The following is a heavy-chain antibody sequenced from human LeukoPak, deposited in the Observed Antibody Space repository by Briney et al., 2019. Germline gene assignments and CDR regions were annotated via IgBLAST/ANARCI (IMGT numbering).Heavy chain of an antibody. D-gene: IGHD3-3*01. CDR2: IGNSGSPI. J-gene: IGHJ6*03. CDR1: GFTFSDYY. V-gene: IGHV3-11*04. CDR3: ARAQEEAFWCMDV. Sequence: PGGSLRLSCAASGFTFSDYYMSWIRQAPGKGLEWVSYIGNSGSPIYYADSVKGRFTVSRDNARNSLHLQMNSLRAEDMALYYCARAQEEAFWCMDVWGKGTTVTVSS.